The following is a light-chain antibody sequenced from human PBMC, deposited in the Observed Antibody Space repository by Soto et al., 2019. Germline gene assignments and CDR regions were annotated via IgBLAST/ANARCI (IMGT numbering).Light chain of an antibody. J-gene: IGKJ1*01. V-gene: IGKV3-20*01. CDR3: QQYGTSPRT. Sequence: ENVLTQSPGTLSMSPGERVTLSCRASQDIRSHLAWYQQKPGQAPRLLIFDASSRATGIPDRFSGSGSGTDFTLSISRLEPEDFALYYCQQYGTSPRTFGQGTRVEIK. CDR1: QDIRSH. CDR2: DAS.